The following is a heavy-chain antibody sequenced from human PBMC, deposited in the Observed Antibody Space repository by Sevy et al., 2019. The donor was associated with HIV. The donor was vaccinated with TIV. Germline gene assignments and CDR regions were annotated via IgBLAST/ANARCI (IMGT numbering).Heavy chain of an antibody. CDR3: SATREYYYGNSGYFDF. CDR1: GNTLTKLS. V-gene: IGHV1-24*01. J-gene: IGHJ4*02. Sequence: ASVKVSCKVSGNTLTKLSTHWVRQAPGKGLEWMGSFDPEDGERIYAQKFQGRVTMTEDTSTDTAYMDLSSFRSDDTAVYYCSATREYYYGNSGYFDFWGQGTLVTVSS. CDR2: FDPEDGER. D-gene: IGHD3-22*01.